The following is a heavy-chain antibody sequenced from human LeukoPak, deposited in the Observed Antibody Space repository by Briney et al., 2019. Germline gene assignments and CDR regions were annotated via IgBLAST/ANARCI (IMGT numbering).Heavy chain of an antibody. V-gene: IGHV3-33*01. CDR2: IWHDGSNQ. D-gene: IGHD6-19*01. Sequence: GGSLRLSCAASGFTFSGHGMHWIRQAPGKGLEWVAVIWHDGSNQLYADSVKGRFSISRDDSTSTLYLQMNSLRAENTAVYYCAREDSSGWFSAHWGQGTLVTVSS. J-gene: IGHJ4*02. CDR1: GFTFSGHG. CDR3: AREDSSGWFSAH.